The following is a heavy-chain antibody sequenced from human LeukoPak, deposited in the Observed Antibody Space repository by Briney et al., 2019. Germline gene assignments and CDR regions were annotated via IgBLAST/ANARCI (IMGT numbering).Heavy chain of an antibody. D-gene: IGHD1-26*01. V-gene: IGHV4-34*01. J-gene: IGHJ4*02. CDR1: GGSFSGYY. CDR3: ARGGGSYDY. CDR2: INHSGST. Sequence: SETLSLTCAVYGGSFSGYYWSWIRQPPGKGLEWIGEINHSGSTNYNPSLKSRVTISVDTSKNQFSLKLSSVTAADTAVYYCARGGGSYDYWGQGTLVTVSS.